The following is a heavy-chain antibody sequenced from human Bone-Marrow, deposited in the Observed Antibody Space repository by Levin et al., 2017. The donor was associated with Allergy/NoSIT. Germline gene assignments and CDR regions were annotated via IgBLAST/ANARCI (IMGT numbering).Heavy chain of an antibody. J-gene: IGHJ4*01. D-gene: IGHD3-3*01. CDR1: GFSFSTSE. CDR3: ARGPILDY. Sequence: GESLKISCAASGFSFSTSEMIWVRQAPGKGLEWLSYISSGGIPIHYADSVKGRFTISRDNARNSLYLQMNSLRVEDTGIYYCARGPILDYWGQEPWSSSPQ. V-gene: IGHV3-48*03. CDR2: ISSGGIPI.